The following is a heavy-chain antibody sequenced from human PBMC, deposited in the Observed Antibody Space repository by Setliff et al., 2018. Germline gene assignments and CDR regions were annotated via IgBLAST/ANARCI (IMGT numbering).Heavy chain of an antibody. J-gene: IGHJ4*02. Sequence: PGGSLRLSCAASGLTLINNGFHWVRQAPSKGLEWVAIIWHDGTKKYYADSVKGRFDISRDSSKNTMYLQMNSLTAEDTAMYYCATLSKDLNYWGQGTVVNVSA. V-gene: IGHV3-33*01. CDR1: GLTLINNG. CDR3: ATLSKDLNY. D-gene: IGHD3-3*01. CDR2: IWHDGTKK.